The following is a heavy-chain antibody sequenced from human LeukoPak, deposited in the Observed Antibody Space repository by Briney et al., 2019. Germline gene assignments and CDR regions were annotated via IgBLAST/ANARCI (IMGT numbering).Heavy chain of an antibody. V-gene: IGHV4-39*07. CDR3: ARGIAVADNYYYYGMDV. Sequence: SETLSLTCTVSGGSISSSSYYWGWIRQPPGKGLEWIGSIYYSGSTYYNPSLKSRVTISVDTSKNQFSLKLSSVTAADTAVYYCARGIAVADNYYYYGMDVWGQGTTVTVSS. J-gene: IGHJ6*02. CDR1: GGSISSSSYY. CDR2: IYYSGST. D-gene: IGHD6-19*01.